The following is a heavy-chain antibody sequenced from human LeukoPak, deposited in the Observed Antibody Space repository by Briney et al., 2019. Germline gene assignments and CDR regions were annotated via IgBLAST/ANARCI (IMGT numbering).Heavy chain of an antibody. CDR2: INPNSGGT. V-gene: IGHV1-2*04. CDR3: ARGPPQFSGYDDAFDI. CDR1: GYTFTVYY. Sequence: ASVKVSFKASGYTFTVYYMHWVRQAPGQGREWMGWINPNSGGTNYAQKFQGWVTMTRDTSISTAYMELSRLRSDDTAVYYCARGPPQFSGYDDAFDIWGQGTMVTVSS. J-gene: IGHJ3*02. D-gene: IGHD5-12*01.